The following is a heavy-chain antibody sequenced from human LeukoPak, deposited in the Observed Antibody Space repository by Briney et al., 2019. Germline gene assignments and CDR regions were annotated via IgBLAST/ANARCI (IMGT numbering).Heavy chain of an antibody. CDR3: ANLYALDY. CDR1: GFTFSSYA. D-gene: IGHD5/OR15-5a*01. V-gene: IGHV3-23*01. CDR2: ISGSGGST. J-gene: IGHJ4*02. Sequence: GASLRLSCAASGFTFSSYAMSWVRQAPGKWLEWVSAISGSGGSTYYADSVKGRLTISRDNSKNTLYLQMNSLRAEDTAVYYCANLYALDYWGQGTLVTVSS.